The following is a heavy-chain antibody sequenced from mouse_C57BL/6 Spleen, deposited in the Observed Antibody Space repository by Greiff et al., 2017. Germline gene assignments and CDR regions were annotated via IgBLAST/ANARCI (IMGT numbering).Heavy chain of an antibody. CDR3: ANIYYGNSWFAY. CDR1: GYSFTDYN. Sequence: VHVKQSGPELVKPGASVKISCKASGYSFTDYNMNWVKQSNGKSLEWIGVINPNYGTTSYNQKFKGKATLTVDQSSSTAYMQLNSLTSEDSAVYYCANIYYGNSWFAYWGQGTLVTVSA. D-gene: IGHD2-1*01. J-gene: IGHJ3*01. V-gene: IGHV1-39*01. CDR2: INPNYGTT.